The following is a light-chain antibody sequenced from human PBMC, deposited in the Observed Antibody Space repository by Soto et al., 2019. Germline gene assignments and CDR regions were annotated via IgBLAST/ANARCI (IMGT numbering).Light chain of an antibody. CDR2: GAF. Sequence: LTQSPGSLSLASGERATVSCRASQTVRSSYLAWYQQRPGQAPILLLYGAFNRAAGIPDRFRGSESGRDSDPTISSLDPEDSAVYYCQQYGDSITFGGGTMVEI. J-gene: IGKJ4*01. CDR1: QTVRSSY. V-gene: IGKV3-20*01. CDR3: QQYGDSIT.